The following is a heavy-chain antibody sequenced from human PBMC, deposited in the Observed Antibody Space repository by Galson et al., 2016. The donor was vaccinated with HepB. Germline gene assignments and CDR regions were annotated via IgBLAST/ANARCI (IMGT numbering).Heavy chain of an antibody. Sequence: CAISGDSVSSNSGVWNWIRQSPSRGLEWLGRTYYRSKWYNHYAESVKSRITINPDTSKNQFSLHLNSVTPEDTAAYYCARDSPGNSFFDYWGQGILVTVSS. D-gene: IGHD1-1*01. CDR3: ARDSPGNSFFDY. V-gene: IGHV6-1*01. CDR1: GDSVSSNSGV. CDR2: TYYRSKWYN. J-gene: IGHJ4*02.